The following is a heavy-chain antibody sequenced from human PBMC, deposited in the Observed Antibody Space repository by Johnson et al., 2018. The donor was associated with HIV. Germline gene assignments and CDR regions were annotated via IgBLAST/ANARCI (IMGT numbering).Heavy chain of an antibody. D-gene: IGHD6-19*01. CDR2: ISSSGSTI. CDR1: GFTFSDYY. V-gene: IGHV3-11*04. Sequence: VQLVESGGGLVKPGGSLRLSCAASGFTFSDYYMSWIRQAPGKGLEWVSYISSSGSTIYYADSVKGRFHISRDNAKNSMYLQMNSLRAEDPAVYYCARPGIAVAAAPDDDAFDIWGQGTMVTVAS. CDR3: ARPGIAVAAAPDDDAFDI. J-gene: IGHJ3*02.